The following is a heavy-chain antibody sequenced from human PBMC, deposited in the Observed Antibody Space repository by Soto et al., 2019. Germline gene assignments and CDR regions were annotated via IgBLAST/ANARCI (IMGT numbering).Heavy chain of an antibody. CDR3: AGDESNDYAYYYYGLDV. D-gene: IGHD1-1*01. V-gene: IGHV1-69*13. CDR1: GGPFSSYA. J-gene: IGHJ6*02. CDR2: IIPIFGTA. Sequence: SVKLSCKASGGPFSSYAISWVRQAPGQGLEWMGGIIPIFGTANYAQKFQGRVTITADESTSTAYMELSSLRSEDTAVYYCAGDESNDYAYYYYGLDVWGQGTTVTV.